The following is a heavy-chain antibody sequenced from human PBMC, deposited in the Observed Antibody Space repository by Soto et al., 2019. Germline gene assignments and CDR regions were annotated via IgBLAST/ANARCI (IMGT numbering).Heavy chain of an antibody. CDR2: ISAYNGNT. J-gene: IGHJ4*02. CDR1: GYTFTSYG. Sequence: GASVKVSCKASGYTFTSYGISWVRQAPGQGLEWMGWISAYNGNTNYAQKLQGRVTMTTDTSTSTAYMELRSLRSDDTAVYYCARDLESLSSGSPLDYWGQGTLVTVSP. CDR3: ARDLESLSSGSPLDY. D-gene: IGHD6-19*01. V-gene: IGHV1-18*01.